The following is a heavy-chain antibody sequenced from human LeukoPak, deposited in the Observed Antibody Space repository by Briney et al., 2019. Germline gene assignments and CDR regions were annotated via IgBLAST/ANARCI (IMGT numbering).Heavy chain of an antibody. V-gene: IGHV1-18*01. D-gene: IGHD5-18*01. CDR2: ISAYNGNT. Sequence: ASVRVSCKASGYTFTSYGISWVRQAPGQGLEWMGWISAYNGNTNYAQKLQGRVTMTTDTSTSTAYMELRSLRSDDTAVYYCARGSPAMVYYGMDVWGQGTTVTVSS. CDR3: ARGSPAMVYYGMDV. J-gene: IGHJ6*02. CDR1: GYTFTSYG.